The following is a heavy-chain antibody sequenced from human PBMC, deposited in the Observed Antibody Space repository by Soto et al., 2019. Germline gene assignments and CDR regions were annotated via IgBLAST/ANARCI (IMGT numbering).Heavy chain of an antibody. CDR3: AKLRSDMGAAYQEYLQR. D-gene: IGHD2-2*01. CDR1: GFTFSLYA. CDR2: ISYDGNDK. J-gene: IGHJ1*01. Sequence: QVQLVESGGGVVQPGRSLRLSCAASGFTFSLYAMHWVRQAPGKGLEWVTAISYDGNDKYNADSVKGRFTISRDNSKNTQYPQMHRLKSEDTAVYYCAKLRSDMGAAYQEYLQRWGQGTLVTVSS. V-gene: IGHV3-30-3*02.